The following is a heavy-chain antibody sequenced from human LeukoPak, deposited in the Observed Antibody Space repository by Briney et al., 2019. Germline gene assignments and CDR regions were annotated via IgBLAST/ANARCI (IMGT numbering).Heavy chain of an antibody. V-gene: IGHV1-2*04. CDR2: INPNSGGT. CDR3: ARDLLAAAGTFDY. D-gene: IGHD6-13*01. CDR1: GYTFTGYY. J-gene: IGHJ4*02. Sequence: ASVRVSCKASGYTFTGYYMHWVRQAPGQGLEWMGWINPNSGGTNYAQKFQGWVTMTRDTSISTAYMELSRLRSDDTAVYYCARDLLAAAGTFDYWGQGTLVTVSS.